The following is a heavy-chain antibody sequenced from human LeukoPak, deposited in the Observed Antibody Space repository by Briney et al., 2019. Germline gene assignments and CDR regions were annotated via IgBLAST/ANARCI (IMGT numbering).Heavy chain of an antibody. CDR2: ISGSGGST. V-gene: IGHV3-23*01. Sequence: GSLRLSCGGSGFTFSSYAMSWVRQAPGKGLEWVSAISGSGGSTYYADSVKGRFTISRDNSKNTLYLQMNSLRAEDTAVYYCARELAPLAVAGTTTLDYWGQGTLVTVSS. CDR3: ARELAPLAVAGTTTLDY. CDR1: GFTFSSYA. J-gene: IGHJ4*02. D-gene: IGHD6-19*01.